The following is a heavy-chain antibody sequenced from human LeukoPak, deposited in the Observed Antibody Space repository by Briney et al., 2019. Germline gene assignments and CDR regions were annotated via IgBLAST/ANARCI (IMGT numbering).Heavy chain of an antibody. D-gene: IGHD6-13*01. V-gene: IGHV4-38-2*02. J-gene: IGHJ4*02. CDR3: ARDRFAYSSRNHYFDY. Sequence: NASETLSLTCTVSGYSISSGYYWGWIRQPPGKGLEWIGSIYHSGSTYYNPSLKSRVTISVDTSKNQFSLKLSSVTAADTAVYYCARDRFAYSSRNHYFDYWGQGTLVTVSS. CDR1: GYSISSGYY. CDR2: IYHSGST.